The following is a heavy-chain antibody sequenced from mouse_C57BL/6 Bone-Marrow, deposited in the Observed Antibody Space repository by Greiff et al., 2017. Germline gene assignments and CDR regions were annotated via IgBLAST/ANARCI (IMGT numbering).Heavy chain of an antibody. J-gene: IGHJ2*01. Sequence: EVQRVESGGGLVKPGGSLKLSCAASGFTFSSYAMSWVRQTPEKRLEWVATISDGGSYTYYPDNVKGRFTISRDNAKNNLYLQMSHLKSEDTAMYYCARDYDLDYWGQGTTLTVSS. CDR2: ISDGGSYT. D-gene: IGHD2-12*01. CDR1: GFTFSSYA. V-gene: IGHV5-4*01. CDR3: ARDYDLDY.